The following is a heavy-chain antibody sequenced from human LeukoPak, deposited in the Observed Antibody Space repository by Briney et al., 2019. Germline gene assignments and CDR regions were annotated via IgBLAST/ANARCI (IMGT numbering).Heavy chain of an antibody. CDR1: GFTFSSYA. Sequence: PGGCLRLSCAASGFTFSSYAMSWVRQAPGKGLEWVSAISGSGGSTYYADSVKGRFTISRDNSKNTLYLQMNSLRAEDTAVYYCARGGIKPRGAFDIWGQGTMVTVSS. D-gene: IGHD1-26*01. CDR3: ARGGIKPRGAFDI. J-gene: IGHJ3*02. CDR2: ISGSGGST. V-gene: IGHV3-23*01.